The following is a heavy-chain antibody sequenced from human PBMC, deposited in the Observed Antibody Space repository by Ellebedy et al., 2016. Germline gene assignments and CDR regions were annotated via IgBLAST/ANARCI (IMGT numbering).Heavy chain of an antibody. CDR2: IYYSGST. Sequence: SETLSLXXTISGGSVSSGSCYWSWIRQPPGKGLLWIGYIYYSGSTNYNPSLKSRVTISVDTSKNQFSLKLSSVTAADTAVYYCARENRRTTVTTFYYGMDVWGQGTTVTVSS. V-gene: IGHV4-61*01. CDR3: ARENRRTTVTTFYYGMDV. CDR1: GGSVSSGSCY. D-gene: IGHD4-17*01. J-gene: IGHJ6*02.